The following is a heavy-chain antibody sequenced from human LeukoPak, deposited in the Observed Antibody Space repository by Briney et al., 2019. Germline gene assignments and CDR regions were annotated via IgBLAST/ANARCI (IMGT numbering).Heavy chain of an antibody. CDR3: ARLGLTVVTVIFNY. Sequence: SETLSLTCAVYGGSFSGYYWSWIRQPPGKGLEWIGSIYYSGSTYYNPSLKSRVTISVDTSKNQFSLKLSSVTAADTAVYYCARLGLTVVTVIFNYWGQGTLVTVSS. CDR1: GGSFSGYY. J-gene: IGHJ4*02. D-gene: IGHD4-23*01. CDR2: IYYSGST. V-gene: IGHV4-34*01.